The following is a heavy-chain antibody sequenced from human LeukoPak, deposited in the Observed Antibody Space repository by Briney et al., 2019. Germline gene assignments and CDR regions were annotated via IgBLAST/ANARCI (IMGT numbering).Heavy chain of an antibody. V-gene: IGHV4-61*02. D-gene: IGHD6-13*01. Sequence: PSETLSLTCTVSGGSISSGSYFWSWIRQPAGKGLEWIGRIYTSGSTNYNPSLKSRVTISVDTSKNQFSLQLSSVTAADTAVYYCARGIASWGQGTLITVS. CDR3: ARGIAS. J-gene: IGHJ4*02. CDR1: GGSISSGSYF. CDR2: IYTSGST.